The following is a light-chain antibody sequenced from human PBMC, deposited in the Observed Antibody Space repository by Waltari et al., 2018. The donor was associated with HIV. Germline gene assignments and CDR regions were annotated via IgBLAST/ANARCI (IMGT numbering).Light chain of an antibody. J-gene: IGLJ2*01. V-gene: IGLV2-14*01. CDR1: NSDVGGSNY. CDR2: EVT. CDR3: SSYTTTTTVV. Sequence: QSALTQPASVSGSPGQSLTISCIGTNSDVGGSNYVSWYQQHPGKAPKLLIYEVTNRPSGISNRFSGSKSGNTASLTLSGLQAEDEADYYCSSYTTTTTVVFGGGTKVTVL.